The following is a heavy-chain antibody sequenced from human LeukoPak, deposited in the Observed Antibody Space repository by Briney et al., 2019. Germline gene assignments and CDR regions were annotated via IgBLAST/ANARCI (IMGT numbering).Heavy chain of an antibody. J-gene: IGHJ4*02. Sequence: SETLSLTCTVSGYSISSGYYWGWIRQPPGKGLEWIGSIYHSGSTYYNPSLKSRVTISVDKSKNQFSLKLSSVTAADTAVYYCARGYSGYPGDYWGQGTLVTVSS. D-gene: IGHD5-12*01. CDR3: ARGYSGYPGDY. CDR1: GYSISSGYY. V-gene: IGHV4-38-2*02. CDR2: IYHSGST.